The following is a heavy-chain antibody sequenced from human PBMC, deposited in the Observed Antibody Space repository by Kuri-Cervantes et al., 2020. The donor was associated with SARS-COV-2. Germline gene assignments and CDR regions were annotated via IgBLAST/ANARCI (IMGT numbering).Heavy chain of an antibody. J-gene: IGHJ6*03. CDR3: ARRAKMLRFLEWFPGYMDV. Sequence: GSLSLTCTVSGGSISSSSYYWGWIRQPPGRGLEWIGSIYYSGSTYYNPSLKSRVTISVDTSKNQFSLKLSSVTAADTAVYYCARRAKMLRFLEWFPGYMDVWGKGTTVTVSS. CDR1: GGSISSSSYY. D-gene: IGHD3-3*01. V-gene: IGHV4-39*01. CDR2: IYYSGST.